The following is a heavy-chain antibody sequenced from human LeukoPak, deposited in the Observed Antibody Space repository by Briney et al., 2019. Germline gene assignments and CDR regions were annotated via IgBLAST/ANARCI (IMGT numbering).Heavy chain of an antibody. CDR3: ARGGSGYSYGYARY. V-gene: IGHV3-21*01. J-gene: IGHJ4*02. CDR2: IGSSSSYI. CDR1: GFTFSSYS. Sequence: PGGSLRLSCAASGFTFSSYSMNWVRQAPGKGLEWVSSIGSSSSYIYYADSVKGRFTISRDNAKNSLYLQMNSLRAEDTAVYYCARGGSGYSYGYARYWGQGTLVTVSS. D-gene: IGHD5-18*01.